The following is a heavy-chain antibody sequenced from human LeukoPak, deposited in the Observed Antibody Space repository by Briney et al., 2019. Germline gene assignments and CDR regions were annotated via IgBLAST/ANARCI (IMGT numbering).Heavy chain of an antibody. CDR3: VAAYDGSGRFNDDVFNL. V-gene: IGHV1-24*01. Sequence: ASVKVSCKVSGQSLSELSIHWVRQAPGKGPEWMGGFDPEDVEIAYAQKVQGRVAMTEDTSTDTAYMEMSSLRSEDTALYYCVAAYDGSGRFNDDVFNLWGQGTMVIVSS. J-gene: IGHJ3*01. CDR1: GQSLSELS. CDR2: FDPEDVEI. D-gene: IGHD3-22*01.